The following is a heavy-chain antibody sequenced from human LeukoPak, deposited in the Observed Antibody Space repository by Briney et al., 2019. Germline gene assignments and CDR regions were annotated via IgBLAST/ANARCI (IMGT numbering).Heavy chain of an antibody. CDR1: GGTFSSYA. V-gene: IGHV1-69*13. CDR3: AREIAARQYYFDY. CDR2: IIPIFGTA. J-gene: IGHJ4*02. Sequence: SVKVSCKASGGTFSSYAISWVRQAPGQGLEWMGGIIPIFGTANYAQKFQGRVTITADESTSTAYMELSSLRSEDTAVYYCAREIAARQYYFDYWGQGTLVTVSS. D-gene: IGHD6-6*01.